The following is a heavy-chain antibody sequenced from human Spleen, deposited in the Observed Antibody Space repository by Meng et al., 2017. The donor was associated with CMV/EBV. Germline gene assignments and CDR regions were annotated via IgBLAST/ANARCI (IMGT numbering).Heavy chain of an antibody. CDR1: GGTSSSDF. J-gene: IGHJ4*02. CDR2: ISPSGAGT. D-gene: IGHD2-2*01. V-gene: IGHV1-46*01. CDR3: VREEAVVVPAALALGF. Sequence: GGTSSSDFVSWVRQAPGQGLDWMGIISPSGAGTSYAQKFQGRLAMTRDTSTSTVYMELSSLRLEDTAVYYCVREEAVVVPAALALGFWGQGTLVTVSS.